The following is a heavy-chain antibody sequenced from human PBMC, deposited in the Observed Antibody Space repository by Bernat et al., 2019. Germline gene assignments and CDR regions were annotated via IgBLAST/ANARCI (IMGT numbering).Heavy chain of an antibody. CDR3: ARVRRYATMTTCWFDP. V-gene: IGHV4-31*03. D-gene: IGHD4-17*01. J-gene: IGHJ5*02. CDR1: GGSISSVGYY. Sequence: QVQLQESGPGLVKPSQTLSLTCTVSGGSISSVGYYWSWIRQHPGKGLEWIGYIYYSGSTYYNPSLKSRVTISVDTSKNQFSLKLSFVTAADTAVYYCARVRRYATMTTCWFDPWGQGTLVTGSS. CDR2: IYYSGST.